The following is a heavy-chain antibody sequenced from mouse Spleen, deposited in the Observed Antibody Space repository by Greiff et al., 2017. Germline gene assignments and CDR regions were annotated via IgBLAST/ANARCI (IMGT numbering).Heavy chain of an antibody. Sequence: EVKLMESGPGLVKPSQSLSLTCSVTGYSITSGYYWNWIRQFPGNKLEWMGYISYDGSNNYNPSLKNRISITRDTSKNQFFLKLNSVTTEDTATYYCARESLYYGNYGYFDYWGQGTTLTVSS. CDR3: ARESLYYGNYGYFDY. J-gene: IGHJ2*01. CDR1: GYSITSGYY. V-gene: IGHV3-6*01. CDR2: ISYDGSN. D-gene: IGHD2-1*01.